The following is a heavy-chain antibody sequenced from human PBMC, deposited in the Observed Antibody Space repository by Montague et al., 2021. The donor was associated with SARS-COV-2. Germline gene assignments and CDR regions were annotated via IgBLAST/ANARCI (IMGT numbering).Heavy chain of an antibody. CDR2: INGGGGST. V-gene: IGHV3-23*01. CDR1: GFTVSTAV. CDR3: AKGRGTSCSDY. J-gene: IGHJ4*02. Sequence: SLRLSCAASGFTVSTAVVSWVRQAPGKGLEWVSTINGGGGSTYYXDSMRGRFTISRDNSENTLYLQMNSLRAEDTAIYYGAKGRGTSCSDYWGQGTLVTVSS. D-gene: IGHD2-15*01.